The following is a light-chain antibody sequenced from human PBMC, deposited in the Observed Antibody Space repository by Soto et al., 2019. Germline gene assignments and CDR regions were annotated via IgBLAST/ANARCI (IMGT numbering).Light chain of an antibody. CDR2: AAS. V-gene: IGKV1-12*01. J-gene: IGKJ4*01. Sequence: DIQMTQSPSSVSASVGDRVTITCRASERINTYLAWYQQQPGKAPKLLIYAASSLQSGVPSRFSGSGSGTEFTLAISSLQPEDSATYYCQQSFSTPQTFGGGTMGDIK. CDR1: ERINTY. CDR3: QQSFSTPQT.